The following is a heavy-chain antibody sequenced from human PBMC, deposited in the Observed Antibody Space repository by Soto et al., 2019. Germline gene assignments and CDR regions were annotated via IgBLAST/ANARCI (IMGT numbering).Heavy chain of an antibody. CDR2: IIPIFGTA. Sequence: GASVKVSCKASGGTFSSYAISWVRQAPGQGLEWMGGIIPIFGTANYAQKFQGRVTITADESTSTAYMELSSLRSEDTAVYYCARGDIVVVPAAIRRVYYYGMDVWGQGTTVTVSS. J-gene: IGHJ6*02. CDR1: GGTFSSYA. CDR3: ARGDIVVVPAAIRRVYYYGMDV. D-gene: IGHD2-2*02. V-gene: IGHV1-69*13.